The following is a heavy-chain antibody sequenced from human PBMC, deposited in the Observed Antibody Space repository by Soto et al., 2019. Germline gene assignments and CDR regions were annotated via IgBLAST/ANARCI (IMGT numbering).Heavy chain of an antibody. V-gene: IGHV4-59*08. CDR3: ARLRSTVTTKPYFDY. D-gene: IGHD4-17*01. Sequence: SETLSLTCTVSGGSISSYYWSWIRQPPGKGLEWIGYIYYSGSTNYNPSLKSRVTISVDTSKNQFSLKLSSVTAADTAVYYCARLRSTVTTKPYFDYWGQGTLVTVSS. J-gene: IGHJ4*02. CDR1: GGSISSYY. CDR2: IYYSGST.